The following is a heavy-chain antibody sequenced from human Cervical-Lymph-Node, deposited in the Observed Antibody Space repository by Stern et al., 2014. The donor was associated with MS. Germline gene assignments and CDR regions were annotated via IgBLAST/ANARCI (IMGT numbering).Heavy chain of an antibody. J-gene: IGHJ4*02. Sequence: QVQLVESGAEVKKPGSSGKVSCKASGGTFSSYAISWVRQAPGQGLEWMGGIIPIFGTANYAQKFQGRVTITADESTSTAYMELSSLRSEDTAVYYCARGGMTTVTDSLDYWGQGTLVTVSS. CDR1: GGTFSSYA. CDR3: ARGGMTTVTDSLDY. V-gene: IGHV1-69*01. D-gene: IGHD4-11*01. CDR2: IIPIFGTA.